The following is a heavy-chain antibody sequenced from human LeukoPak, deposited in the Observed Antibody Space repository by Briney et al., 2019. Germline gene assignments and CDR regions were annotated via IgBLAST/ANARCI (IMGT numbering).Heavy chain of an antibody. V-gene: IGHV4-39*01. D-gene: IGHD4/OR15-4a*01. CDR3: ARVRDEGAFDI. CDR1: GGSISSSSYY. CDR2: IYYTGRA. Sequence: PSETLSLTCTASGGSISSSSYYWGWIRQPPGKGREWTGSIYYTGRADYNPSLKSRVTISVDTSKNQSSLKRSSVPAAETAVYCCARVRDEGAFDIWGQRTMVTLSS. J-gene: IGHJ3*02.